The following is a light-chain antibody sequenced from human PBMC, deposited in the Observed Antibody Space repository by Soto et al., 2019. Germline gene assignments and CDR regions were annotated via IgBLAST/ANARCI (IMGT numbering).Light chain of an antibody. CDR1: QSVSSSY. CDR2: GAS. Sequence: EIVLTQSPGTLSLSPGERATLSCRASQSVSSSYLAWYQQKPGHAPRLLIYGASSRATGIPDRFSGSGSGTDFTLTISRLEPEDFAVYYCQQYGSSPETFGQGPKVDIK. V-gene: IGKV3-20*01. J-gene: IGKJ1*01. CDR3: QQYGSSPET.